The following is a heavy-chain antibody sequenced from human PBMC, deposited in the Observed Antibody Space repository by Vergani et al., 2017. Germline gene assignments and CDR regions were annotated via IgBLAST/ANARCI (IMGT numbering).Heavy chain of an antibody. CDR2: ISSDGSIK. D-gene: IGHD6-6*01. J-gene: IGHJ4*02. Sequence: QVQLVESGGGVVQPGRSLRLSCAASGFTFSSYAMHWVRQAPGKGLEWVGVISSDGSIKYYADSVKGRFTISRDNAKNSLYLQMNSLRAEGTAVYYCARDAPRGSIDFDYWGQGTLVTVSS. CDR3: ARDAPRGSIDFDY. CDR1: GFTFSSYA. V-gene: IGHV3-30*04.